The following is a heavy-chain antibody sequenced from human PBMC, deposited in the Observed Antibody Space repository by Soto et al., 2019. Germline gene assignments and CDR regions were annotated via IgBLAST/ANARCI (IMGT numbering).Heavy chain of an antibody. J-gene: IGHJ6*02. CDR2: IYYSGST. D-gene: IGHD6-25*01. CDR1: GGSIGHNC. V-gene: IGHV4-59*01. Sequence: SETLCVTSTVAGGSIGHNCGSWIRQPPGKGLEWIGYIYYSGSTNYNPSLRSRVTISVDTSKNQLSLEMSSVTAADTAVYYCARAPYLRYIAATPYGLDVWGQGTTVTVSS. CDR3: ARAPYLRYIAATPYGLDV.